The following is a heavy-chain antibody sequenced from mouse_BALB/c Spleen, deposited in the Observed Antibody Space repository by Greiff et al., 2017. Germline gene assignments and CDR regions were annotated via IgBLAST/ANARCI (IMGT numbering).Heavy chain of an antibody. CDR3: TRDPTTATFAY. J-gene: IGHJ3*01. D-gene: IGHD1-2*01. CDR2: ISSGGSYT. CDR1: GFTFSSYT. Sequence: EVNVVESGGGLVKPGGSLKLSCAASGFTFSSYTMSWVRQTPEKRLEWVATISSGGSYTYYPDSVKGRFTISRDNAKNTLYLQMSSLKSEDTAMYYCTRDPTTATFAYWGQGTLVTVSA. V-gene: IGHV5-6-4*01.